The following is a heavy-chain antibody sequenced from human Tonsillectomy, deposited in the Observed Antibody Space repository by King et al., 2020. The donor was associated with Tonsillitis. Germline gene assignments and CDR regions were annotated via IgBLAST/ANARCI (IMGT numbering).Heavy chain of an antibody. D-gene: IGHD3-16*01. J-gene: IGHJ4*02. CDR2: IYDSGST. CDR3: ARGGIMIAGY. Sequence: VQLQESGPGLVKPSETLSLTCTVSGGSVSSGSYYWSWIRQPPVKGLEWIGYIYDSGSTKYNPSLKSRVTISVDKSKNQFSLKLSSVTAADAAVYYCARGGIMIAGYWGQGTLVTVSS. CDR1: GGSVSSGSYY. V-gene: IGHV4-61*01.